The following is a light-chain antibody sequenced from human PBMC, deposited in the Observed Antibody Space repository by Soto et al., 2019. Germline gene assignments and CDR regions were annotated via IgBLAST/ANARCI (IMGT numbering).Light chain of an antibody. Sequence: DIQMTQSPSSLSASVGDRVTITCRASQGITNYLAWYQQKPGKVPRLLIYAASTLQSGVPSRFSGSGSGTDFTLTISSLQPEDVATYYCQQYNSASQTFGQGTRLEIK. J-gene: IGKJ5*01. CDR3: QQYNSASQT. V-gene: IGKV1-27*01. CDR2: AAS. CDR1: QGITNY.